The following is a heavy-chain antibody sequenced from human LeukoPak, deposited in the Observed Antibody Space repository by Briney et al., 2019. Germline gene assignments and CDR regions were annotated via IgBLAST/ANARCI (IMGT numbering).Heavy chain of an antibody. J-gene: IGHJ4*02. CDR1: GFTFSSYW. Sequence: PGGSLRLSCAASGFTFSSYWMHWVRQVPGKGLVWVSRIDSDGSTTIYADSVKGRFTISRDNAKNTLYLQMNSLRAEDTAVYYCARGVSRNWNEDFDYWGQGTLVTVSS. D-gene: IGHD1-1*01. CDR2: IDSDGSTT. V-gene: IGHV3-74*01. CDR3: ARGVSRNWNEDFDY.